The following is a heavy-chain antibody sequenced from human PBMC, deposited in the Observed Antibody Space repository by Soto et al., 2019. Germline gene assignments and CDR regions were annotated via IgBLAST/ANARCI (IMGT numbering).Heavy chain of an antibody. CDR2: ISGSGGST. J-gene: IGHJ5*02. CDR3: AKDSHKGIAARPRWFDP. V-gene: IGHV3-23*01. CDR1: GFTFSSYA. Sequence: PGGSLRLSCAASGFTFSSYAMSWVRQAPGKGLEWVSAISGSGGSTYYADSVKGRFTISRDNSKNTLYLQMNSLRAEDTAVYYCAKDSHKGIAARPRWFDPWGQGTLVTVSS. D-gene: IGHD6-6*01.